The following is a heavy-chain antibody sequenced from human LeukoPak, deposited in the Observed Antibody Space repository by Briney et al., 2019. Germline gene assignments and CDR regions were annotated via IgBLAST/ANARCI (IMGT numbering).Heavy chain of an antibody. CDR3: AREGSLYQHFDY. CDR1: GFTFSSYA. J-gene: IGHJ4*02. CDR2: ISGSGVSGGNT. D-gene: IGHD2-2*01. V-gene: IGHV3-23*01. Sequence: GGSLRLSCAASGFTFSSYAMSWVRQAPGKGLEWVSNISGSGVSGGNTYYADSVKGRFTISRDNSKNTLYLQMNSLRAEDTAVYYCAREGSLYQHFDYWGQGTLVTVSS.